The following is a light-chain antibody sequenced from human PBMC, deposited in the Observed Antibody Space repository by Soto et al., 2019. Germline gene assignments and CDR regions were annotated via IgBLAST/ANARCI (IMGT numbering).Light chain of an antibody. CDR1: QNIDEY. J-gene: IGKJ1*01. Sequence: DIQMTQSPSSLSASVGDRVTITCRASQNIDEYLNWYHHRPGKVPQLLIYASSSLQSVVPSRFSGRGSGTEVNLTITSLQNEDVASYYCQQTYGVPWTFGQGTEVA. CDR3: QQTYGVPWT. CDR2: ASS. V-gene: IGKV1-39*01.